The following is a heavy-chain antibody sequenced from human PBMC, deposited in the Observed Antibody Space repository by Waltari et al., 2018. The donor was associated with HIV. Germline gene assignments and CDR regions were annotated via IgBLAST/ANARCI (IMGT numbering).Heavy chain of an antibody. D-gene: IGHD1-26*01. CDR3: AREWELLIMFYNYYYMDV. Sequence: EVQVVESGGGLVQPGGSLRLSCVASGFTFSRFWMAWVCQAPGKGLDGVANISRDGSATNYVDSVKGRFTISRDNAKNSLYLQMNSLRAEDTAVYYCAREWELLIMFYNYYYMDVWGKGTTVTVSS. CDR1: GFTFSRFW. CDR2: ISRDGSAT. J-gene: IGHJ6*03. V-gene: IGHV3-7*01.